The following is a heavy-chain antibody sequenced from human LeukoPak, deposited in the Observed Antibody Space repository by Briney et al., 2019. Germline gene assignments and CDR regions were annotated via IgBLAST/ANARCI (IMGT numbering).Heavy chain of an antibody. CDR1: GDSINIYY. CDR3: ARGPLGDGYTYFDY. V-gene: IGHV4-59*01. CDR2: TSNAGNT. J-gene: IGHJ4*02. D-gene: IGHD3-16*01. Sequence: SETPSLTCTVSGDSINIYYWSWVRQPPGKGLEWIGYTSNAGNTNYNPSLKSRVTMSVDTSKNQFSLKLSSVTAADTAVYYCARGPLGDGYTYFDYWGQGTLVTVSS.